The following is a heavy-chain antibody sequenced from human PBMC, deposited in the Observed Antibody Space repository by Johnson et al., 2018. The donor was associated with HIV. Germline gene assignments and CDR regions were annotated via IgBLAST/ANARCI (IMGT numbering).Heavy chain of an antibody. CDR3: ARGCGGDCAHQEAFDI. Sequence: QVQLVESGGGVVQPGGSLRLSCAASGFSLSYYGMHWVRQAPGKGLEWVAIISYDGSNKYYADSVKGRFTISRDNSKNTLYLQMNNLRAEDTAVYFCARGCGGDCAHQEAFDIWGQGTMVTVSS. D-gene: IGHD2-21*02. CDR2: ISYDGSNK. J-gene: IGHJ3*02. CDR1: GFSLSYYG. V-gene: IGHV3-30*19.